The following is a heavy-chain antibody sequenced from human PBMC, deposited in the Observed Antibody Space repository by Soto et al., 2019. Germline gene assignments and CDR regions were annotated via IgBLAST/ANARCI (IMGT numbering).Heavy chain of an antibody. V-gene: IGHV4-4*02. CDR2: ILHNGHT. CDR1: GDSFSSSNW. CDR3: ARSPRRVGGKWYLDY. J-gene: IGHJ4*02. D-gene: IGHD2-15*01. Sequence: QVQLQESGPGLVKPSGTLSLTCGVSGDSFSSSNWWTWVRQPPGKGLEWIGEILHNGHTDYSPSLGTRVTISIDSSKKEFALSLTSVTATDTAVDSCARSPRRVGGKWYLDYWGPGALVTVSS.